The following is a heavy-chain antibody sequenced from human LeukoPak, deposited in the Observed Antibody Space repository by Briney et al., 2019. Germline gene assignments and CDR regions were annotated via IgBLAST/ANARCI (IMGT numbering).Heavy chain of an antibody. CDR1: GGSISSYY. J-gene: IGHJ6*02. D-gene: IGHD6-13*01. CDR3: ARVLEDRSSWYGPHYYYGMDV. V-gene: IGHV4-59*01. CDR2: IYFSGST. Sequence: NASETLSLTCTGSGGSISSYYWSWIRQPPGKGLEWIGYIYFSGSTNYNPSLKSRVTISVDTSKNQFSLKLSSVTAADTAVYYCARVLEDRSSWYGPHYYYGMDVWGQGTTVTVSS.